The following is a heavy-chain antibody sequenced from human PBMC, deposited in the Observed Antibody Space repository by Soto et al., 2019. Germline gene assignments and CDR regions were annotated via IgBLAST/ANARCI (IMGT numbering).Heavy chain of an antibody. CDR3: AVVDSTGNWFDP. V-gene: IGHV4-39*01. CDR1: GGSLSSSDFY. J-gene: IGHJ5*02. Sequence: SDTLSLTCTVSGGSLSSSDFYWGWLRQTPGKGLEFIGSMYYSGTTYYNPSLKSRVTISVDTSKNQFTLKLISVTAADTAVYYCAVVDSTGNWFDPWGEGALVTVSS. D-gene: IGHD6-25*01. CDR2: MYYSGTT.